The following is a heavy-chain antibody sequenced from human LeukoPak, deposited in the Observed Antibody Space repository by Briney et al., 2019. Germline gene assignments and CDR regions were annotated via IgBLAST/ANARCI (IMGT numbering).Heavy chain of an antibody. Sequence: ASVKLSCKASGYTFTCYYMHWVRHAPGQGLDWIGSINPNSCGTNYAQKFQGRVTMTRDTSISTAYMELSRLRSDDTAVYYCARDDTDIVVVPAAARPLWFDPWGQGTLVTVSS. CDR3: ARDDTDIVVVPAAARPLWFDP. D-gene: IGHD2-2*01. V-gene: IGHV1-2*02. J-gene: IGHJ5*02. CDR2: INPNSCGT. CDR1: GYTFTCYY.